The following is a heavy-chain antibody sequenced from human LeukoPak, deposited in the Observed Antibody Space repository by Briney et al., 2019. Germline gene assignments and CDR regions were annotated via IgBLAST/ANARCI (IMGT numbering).Heavy chain of an antibody. CDR3: ARVSVRFFDWSNAFDI. D-gene: IGHD3-9*01. CDR1: GGSISSGSYY. J-gene: IGHJ3*02. Sequence: SETLSLTCTVSGGSISSGSYYWSWIRQPAGKGLEWIGRIYTSGSTNYNPSLKSRVTISVDTSKNQFSLKLSSVTAADTAVYYCARVSVRFFDWSNAFDIWGQGTMVTVSS. V-gene: IGHV4-61*02. CDR2: IYTSGST.